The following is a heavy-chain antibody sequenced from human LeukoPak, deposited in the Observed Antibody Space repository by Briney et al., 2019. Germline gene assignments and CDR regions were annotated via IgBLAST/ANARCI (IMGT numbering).Heavy chain of an antibody. Sequence: GGSLRLSCAASGFTFSSYAMSWVRQAPGKGLEWVSAISGSGGSTYYADSVRGRFTISRDNSKNTLYLQMNSLRAEDTAVYYCAKDHPGILTGLYDYWGQGTLVTVSS. D-gene: IGHD3-9*01. V-gene: IGHV3-23*01. J-gene: IGHJ4*02. CDR1: GFTFSSYA. CDR2: ISGSGGST. CDR3: AKDHPGILTGLYDY.